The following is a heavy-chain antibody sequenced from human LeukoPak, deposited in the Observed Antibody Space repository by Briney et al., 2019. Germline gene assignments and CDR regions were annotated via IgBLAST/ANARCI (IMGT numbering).Heavy chain of an antibody. CDR3: TRESGAFSPFGF. CDR1: GGSITTTNW. J-gene: IGHJ4*02. CDR2: VHLSGAT. Sequence: PSETLSLTCAVSGGSITTTNWWRWVRQPPGKGLEWIGEVHLSGATNYNPSLESRVSMSIDKSKNHLSLEVTSVTAADTAMYFCTRESGAFSPFGFWGLGTLVTVSS. V-gene: IGHV4-4*02. D-gene: IGHD1-26*01.